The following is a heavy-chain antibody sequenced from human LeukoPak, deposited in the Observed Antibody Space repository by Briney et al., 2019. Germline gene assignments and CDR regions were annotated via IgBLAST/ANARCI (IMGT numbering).Heavy chain of an antibody. CDR1: GYTFTSYG. J-gene: IGHJ6*03. CDR3: AIQPGITMDVYYMDV. CDR2: ISAYNGNT. V-gene: IGHV1-18*01. Sequence: ASVKVSCKASGYTFTSYGISWVRQAPGQGLEWMGWISAYNGNTNYAQKLQGRVTMTTDTSTSTAYMELRSLRSDDTAVYYCAIQPGITMDVYYMDVWGKGTTVTISS. D-gene: IGHD3-10*01.